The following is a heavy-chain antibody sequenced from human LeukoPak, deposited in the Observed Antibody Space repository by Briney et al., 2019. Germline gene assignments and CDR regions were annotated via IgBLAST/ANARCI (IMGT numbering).Heavy chain of an antibody. V-gene: IGHV3-30*02. D-gene: IGHD4-17*01. Sequence: GRSLRLSRVASGFTLRNYGMHWVRPAPGKGLDGVAFIPHDGSDERYADSVKGRFTISRDNSKNTLYLQMNSLRAEDTAVYYCAKASTGYYYYYYGMDVWGQGTTGTVSS. CDR2: IPHDGSDE. CDR1: GFTLRNYG. CDR3: AKASTGYYYYYYGMDV. J-gene: IGHJ6*02.